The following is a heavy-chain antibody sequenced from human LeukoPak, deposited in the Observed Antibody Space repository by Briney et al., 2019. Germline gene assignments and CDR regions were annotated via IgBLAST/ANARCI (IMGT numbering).Heavy chain of an antibody. CDR1: GLTVSSNY. D-gene: IGHD2-15*01. CDR3: ARTELGYCSGDTCSDAFDI. J-gene: IGHJ3*02. Sequence: GGSLRLSCAASGLTVSSNYMSWVRQAPGKGLEWVSIIYSGGTTHYADSVKGRFTITRDNSKNTLYLQMNSLRAEDTAVYYCARTELGYCSGDTCSDAFDIWGQGTMVTVSS. V-gene: IGHV3-53*01. CDR2: IYSGGTT.